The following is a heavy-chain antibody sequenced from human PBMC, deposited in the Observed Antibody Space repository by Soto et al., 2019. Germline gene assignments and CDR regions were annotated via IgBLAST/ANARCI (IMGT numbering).Heavy chain of an antibody. CDR1: GFTFSSYA. D-gene: IGHD3-22*01. CDR2: ISGSGGST. J-gene: IGHJ3*02. Sequence: GGSLRLSCAASGFTFSSYAMSWVRQAPGKGLEWVSAISGSGGSTYYADSVKGRFTISRDNSKNTLYLQMNSLRAEDTAVYYCAKDLAPNYYDSSGYYAFDIWGQGTMVTVSS. V-gene: IGHV3-23*01. CDR3: AKDLAPNYYDSSGYYAFDI.